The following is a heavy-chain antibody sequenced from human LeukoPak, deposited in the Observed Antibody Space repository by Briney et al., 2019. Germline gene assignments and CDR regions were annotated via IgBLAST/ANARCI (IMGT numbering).Heavy chain of an antibody. CDR1: EFTFSSYE. CDR2: ISSSGSTI. V-gene: IGHV3-48*03. CDR3: ASYYYESSGYYPGGDY. J-gene: IGHJ4*02. Sequence: GGSLRLSCAASEFTFSSYEMNWVRQAPGKGLEWVSYISSSGSTIYYADSVKGRFTISRDNAKNSLYLQMNSLRAEDTAVYYCASYYYESSGYYPGGDYWGQGTLVTVSS. D-gene: IGHD3-22*01.